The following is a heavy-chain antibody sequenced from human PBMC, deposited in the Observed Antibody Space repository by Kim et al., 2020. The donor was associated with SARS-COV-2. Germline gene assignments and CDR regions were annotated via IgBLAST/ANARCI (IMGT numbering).Heavy chain of an antibody. J-gene: IGHJ4*02. CDR3: AIGGCSGGSCYSEIDY. Sequence: SETLSLTCAVYGGSFSGYYWSWIRQPPGKGLEWIGEINHSGSTNYNPSLKSRVTISVDTSKNQFSLKLSSVTSADTAVYYCAIGGCSGGSCYSEIDYWGQGTLVTVSS. V-gene: IGHV4-34*01. D-gene: IGHD2-15*01. CDR2: INHSGST. CDR1: GGSFSGYY.